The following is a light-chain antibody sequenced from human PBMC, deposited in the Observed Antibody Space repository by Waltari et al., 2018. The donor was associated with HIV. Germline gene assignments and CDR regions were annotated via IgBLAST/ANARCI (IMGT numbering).Light chain of an antibody. CDR1: NSNIGSND. CDR2: KNN. J-gene: IGLJ2*01. V-gene: IGLV1-47*01. CDR3: AAWDDRLNLV. Sequence: QSVLTQPPSASGTPGQRATIPCFGTNSNIGSNDGYCYQQHPGRAPNLLIYKNNRRPAGVPDRFSGSKSGTSASLAISGLRSEDEADYYCAAWDDRLNLVFGGGTKLTVL.